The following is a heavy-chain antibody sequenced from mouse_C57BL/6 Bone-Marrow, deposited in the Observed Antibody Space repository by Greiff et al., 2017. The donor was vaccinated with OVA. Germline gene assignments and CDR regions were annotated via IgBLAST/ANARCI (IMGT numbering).Heavy chain of an antibody. V-gene: IGHV1-74*01. CDR1: GYTFTSYW. CDR3: AIPPIYYYGSTYFDV. CDR2: IHPSDSDT. J-gene: IGHJ1*03. D-gene: IGHD1-1*01. Sequence: QVQLQQPGAELVKPGASVKVSCKASGYTFTSYWMHWVKQRPGQGLEWIGRIHPSDSDTNYNQKFKGKATLTVDKSSSTAYMQLSRLTSEDSAVYYCAIPPIYYYGSTYFDVWGTGTTVTVSS.